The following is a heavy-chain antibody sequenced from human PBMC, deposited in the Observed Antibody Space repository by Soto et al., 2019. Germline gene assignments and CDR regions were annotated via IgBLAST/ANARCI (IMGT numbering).Heavy chain of an antibody. J-gene: IGHJ6*03. Sequence: SETLSLTCTVSGGSISSSSYYWGWIRQPPGKGLEWIGSIYYSGSTYYNPSLKSRVTISVDTSKNQFSLKLSSVTAADTAVYYCARLPDCSSTSCYGYYYMDVWGKGTTVTVSS. CDR3: ARLPDCSSTSCYGYYYMDV. V-gene: IGHV4-39*01. CDR1: GGSISSSSYY. D-gene: IGHD2-2*01. CDR2: IYYSGST.